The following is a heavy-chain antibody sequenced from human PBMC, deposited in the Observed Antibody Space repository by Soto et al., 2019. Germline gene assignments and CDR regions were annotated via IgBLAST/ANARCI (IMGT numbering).Heavy chain of an antibody. CDR1: GYTFTSYG. CDR2: ISAYNGNT. J-gene: IGHJ3*02. D-gene: IGHD3-22*01. V-gene: IGHV1-18*01. CDR3: ARDGMIVVRDAFDI. Sequence: ASLKVSCKASGYTFTSYGISWVRQAPGQGLEWMGWISAYNGNTNYAQKLQGRVTMTTDTSTSTAYMELRSLRSDDTAVYYCARDGMIVVRDAFDIWGQGTMVTVSS.